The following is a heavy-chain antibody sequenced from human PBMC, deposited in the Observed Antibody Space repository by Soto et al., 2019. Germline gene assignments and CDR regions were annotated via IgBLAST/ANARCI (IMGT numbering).Heavy chain of an antibody. D-gene: IGHD3-10*01. CDR2: LNDSGST. CDR1: GGSFSGYY. J-gene: IGHJ1*01. CDR3: ARGRGGVQH. V-gene: IGHV4-34*01. Sequence: SETLSLTCAVYGGSFSGYYCSWIRQPPGKGLEWIGELNDSGSTNYNASLKSRVSISVDTSKNQFSLKLSSVTAADTAVYYCARGRGGVQHWGKGTLVTVSS.